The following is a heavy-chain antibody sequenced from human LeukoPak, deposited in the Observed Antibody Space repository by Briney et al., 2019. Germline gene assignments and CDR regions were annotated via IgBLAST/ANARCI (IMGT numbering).Heavy chain of an antibody. Sequence: GESLKTSCKGSGYSFTNYWISWVRQMPGKGLEWMGRIDPSDSYTNYSPSFQGHVTISADKSISTAYLQWSSLKASDTAIYYCARQDQGAGTGGWFDPWGQGTLVTVSS. CDR1: GYSFTNYW. D-gene: IGHD6-19*01. CDR3: ARQDQGAGTGGWFDP. CDR2: IDPSDSYT. J-gene: IGHJ5*02. V-gene: IGHV5-10-1*01.